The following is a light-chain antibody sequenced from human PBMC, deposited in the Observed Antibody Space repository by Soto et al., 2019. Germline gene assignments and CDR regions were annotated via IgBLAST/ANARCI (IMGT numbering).Light chain of an antibody. CDR3: QQYDNLPWT. Sequence: DIQMTQSPSSLSASVGDRVTITCQASHDISNYLNCYQQKPGKAPKLLIYDASNLETGVPSRFSGSGSGTDFTFTISSLQPEDIATYYCQQYDNLPWTFGQGTKVDI. CDR2: DAS. CDR1: HDISNY. V-gene: IGKV1-33*01. J-gene: IGKJ1*01.